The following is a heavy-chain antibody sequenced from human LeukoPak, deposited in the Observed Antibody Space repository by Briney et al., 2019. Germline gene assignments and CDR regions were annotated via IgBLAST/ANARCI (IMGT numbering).Heavy chain of an antibody. J-gene: IGHJ4*02. Sequence: PGGSLRLSCAASGFTFSNYAMHWVRQAPGKGLEWVAVIWYDGVNKYYADSVKGRFTISRDNSKNTMYLQMNSLRAEDTAVYYCARDHQHGSPEYYLDYWGQGTLVTVSS. V-gene: IGHV3-33*01. CDR3: ARDHQHGSPEYYLDY. CDR1: GFTFSNYA. D-gene: IGHD2-2*01. CDR2: IWYDGVNK.